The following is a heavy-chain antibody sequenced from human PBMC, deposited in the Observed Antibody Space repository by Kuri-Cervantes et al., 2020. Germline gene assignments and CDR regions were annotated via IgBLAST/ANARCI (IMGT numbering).Heavy chain of an antibody. D-gene: IGHD4-11*01. Sequence: SETLSLTCSVSGGSITSNYWSWIRQPAGKGLEWIGRIYTSGSTNYNPSLKSRVTMSVDTSNNQFSLKLSSVTAADTAVYYCARVRSLNTDGNLFDYWGQGTLVTVSS. J-gene: IGHJ4*02. V-gene: IGHV4-4*07. CDR2: IYTSGST. CDR1: GGSITSNY. CDR3: ARVRSLNTDGNLFDY.